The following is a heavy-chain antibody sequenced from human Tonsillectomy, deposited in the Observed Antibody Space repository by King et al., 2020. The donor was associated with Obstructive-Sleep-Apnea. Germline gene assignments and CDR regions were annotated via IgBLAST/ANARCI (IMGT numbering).Heavy chain of an antibody. CDR2: IRYDESNK. CDR1: GFTFSSYG. D-gene: IGHD4-17*01. Sequence: VQLVESGGGVVQPGGSLRLSCAASGFTFSSYGMHWVRQAPGKGLEWVAFIRYDESNKYYADSVKGRLTISRDNSENTLFLQMNSLRAEDTAVYYCAKIKGDYGDFFDYWGQGTLVTVSS. CDR3: AKIKGDYGDFFDY. J-gene: IGHJ4*02. V-gene: IGHV3-30*02.